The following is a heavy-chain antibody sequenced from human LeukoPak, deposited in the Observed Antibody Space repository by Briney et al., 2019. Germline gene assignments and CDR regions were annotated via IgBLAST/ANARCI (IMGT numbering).Heavy chain of an antibody. CDR1: GGSISSYY. CDR2: IYYSGST. J-gene: IGHJ6*02. Sequence: SETLSLTCTVSGGSISSYYWSWIRQPPGKGLEWIGYIYYSGSTNYNPSLKSRVTISVDTSKNQFSLKLSSVTTAGTAVYYCASGYDFWSGYYYYGMDVWGQGTTVTVSS. CDR3: ASGYDFWSGYYYYGMDV. V-gene: IGHV4-59*01. D-gene: IGHD3-3*01.